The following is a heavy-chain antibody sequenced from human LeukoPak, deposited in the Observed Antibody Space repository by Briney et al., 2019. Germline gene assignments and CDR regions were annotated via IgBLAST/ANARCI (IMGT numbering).Heavy chain of an antibody. Sequence: SETLSLTCTVSGGSISSSSYYWGWIRQPPGKGLEWIGSIYYSGSTYYNPSLKSRVTISVDRSKNQFSLKLSSVTAADTAVYYCARSMRDYYGSGSYYRFDPWGQGTLVTVSS. CDR1: GGSISSSSYY. J-gene: IGHJ5*02. CDR3: ARSMRDYYGSGSYYRFDP. D-gene: IGHD3-10*01. V-gene: IGHV4-39*07. CDR2: IYYSGST.